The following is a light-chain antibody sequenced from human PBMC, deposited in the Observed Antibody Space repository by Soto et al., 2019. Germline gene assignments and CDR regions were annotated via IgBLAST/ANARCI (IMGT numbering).Light chain of an antibody. J-gene: IGLJ7*01. CDR1: SSNIGNNY. CDR2: DNN. Sequence: QSVLTQPASVSAAPGQKVTISRSGSSSNIGNNYVSWYQHLPGTAPKLVIYDNNKRPSGIPDRFSAAKSGTSATLGITGLQTGDVADYYCGAWDSCLSAVVFGGGPQRTVL. V-gene: IGLV1-51*01. CDR3: GAWDSCLSAVV.